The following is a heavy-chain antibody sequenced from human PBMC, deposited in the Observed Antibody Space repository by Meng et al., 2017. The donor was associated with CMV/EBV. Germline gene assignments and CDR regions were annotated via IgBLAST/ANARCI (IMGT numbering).Heavy chain of an antibody. CDR1: GFTFSSYA. CDR2: ITGSGGST. D-gene: IGHD3-3*01. Sequence: GESLKISCAASGFTFSSYAMSWVRQAPGKGLEWVSAITGSGGSTYYADSVKGRFTISRDNSKNTLYLQMNSLRAEDTAVYYCARDSAYYDFWSGNPLLDYWGQGTLVTVSS. J-gene: IGHJ4*02. V-gene: IGHV3-23*01. CDR3: ARDSAYYDFWSGNPLLDY.